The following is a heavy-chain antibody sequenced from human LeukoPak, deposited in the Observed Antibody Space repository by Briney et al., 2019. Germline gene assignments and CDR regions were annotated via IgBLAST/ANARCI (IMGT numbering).Heavy chain of an antibody. CDR3: AKGVDVLLWFGDLDY. Sequence: PGGSLRLSCAASGFTFSSYSMNWVRQAPGQGLAWVSYISSSGGARCCGESVKGRFTISRDNAKNTLYLQMNSLRAEDRAVYYCAKGVDVLLWFGDLDYWGQGTLVTVSS. CDR2: ISSSGGAR. V-gene: IGHV3-48*01. D-gene: IGHD3-10*01. CDR1: GFTFSSYS. J-gene: IGHJ4*02.